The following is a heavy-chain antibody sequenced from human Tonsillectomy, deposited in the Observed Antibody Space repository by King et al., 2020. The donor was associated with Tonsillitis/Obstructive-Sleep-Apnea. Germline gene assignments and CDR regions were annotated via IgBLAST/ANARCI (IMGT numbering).Heavy chain of an antibody. CDR3: ARSVFWSGHYHPFGDY. Sequence: VQLVESGAEVKKPGESLKISCKGSGYSFSSYWIAWVRQMPGNGLEWMGIVYPGDSDTRYSPSFQGQVTISADKSISSAYLQWSSLKASDTAIYYCARSVFWSGHYHPFGDYWGQGTLVTVSS. J-gene: IGHJ4*02. CDR1: GYSFSSYW. CDR2: VYPGDSDT. D-gene: IGHD3-3*01. V-gene: IGHV5-51*01.